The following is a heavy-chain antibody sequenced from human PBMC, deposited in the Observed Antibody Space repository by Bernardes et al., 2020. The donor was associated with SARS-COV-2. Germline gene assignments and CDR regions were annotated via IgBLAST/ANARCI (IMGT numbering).Heavy chain of an antibody. Sequence: GRSLRLSCAASGFTFSSYWMHWVRQAPEKGLVWVSRINSDGSSTNYADSVKGRFTISRDNAKNTLYLQMNSLRAEDTAVYYCARGIQIAAAGTNYWGQGTLVTVSS. D-gene: IGHD6-13*01. CDR1: GFTFSSYW. CDR3: ARGIQIAAAGTNY. J-gene: IGHJ4*02. V-gene: IGHV3-74*01. CDR2: INSDGSST.